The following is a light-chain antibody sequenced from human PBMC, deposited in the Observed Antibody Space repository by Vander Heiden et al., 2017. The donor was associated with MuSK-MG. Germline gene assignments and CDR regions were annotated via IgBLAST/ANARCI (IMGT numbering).Light chain of an antibody. CDR3: QQRSNWPPWT. CDR1: QSVSSY. Sequence: EIVLTQSPATLSFSPGERATLSCRASQSVSSYLAWYQQKPGQAPRLLIYDAANRATSSPARFSGSGSGTDFTLTISSLEPEDFAVYYCQQRSNWPPWTFGQGTKVEIK. CDR2: DAA. V-gene: IGKV3-11*01. J-gene: IGKJ1*01.